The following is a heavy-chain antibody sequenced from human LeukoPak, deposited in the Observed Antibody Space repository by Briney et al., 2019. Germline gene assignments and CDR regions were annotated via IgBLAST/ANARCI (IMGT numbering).Heavy chain of an antibody. CDR1: GFTFSSYS. D-gene: IGHD2-21*02. Sequence: GGSLRLSCAASGFTFSSYSMNWVRQAPGKGLEWVAYISSSNNTIYYADSVKGRFTISRDNAKNSLYLQMNSLRDEDTAVYYCARSTYCGGDCYPALGYWGQGTPVTVSS. J-gene: IGHJ4*02. CDR3: ARSTYCGGDCYPALGY. CDR2: ISSSNNTI. V-gene: IGHV3-48*02.